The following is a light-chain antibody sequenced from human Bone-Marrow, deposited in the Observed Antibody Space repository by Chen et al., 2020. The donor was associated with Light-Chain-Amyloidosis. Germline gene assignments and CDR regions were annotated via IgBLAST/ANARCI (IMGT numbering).Light chain of an antibody. Sequence: QSALTQPASVSGSPGQSITISCTGTSSAVGGDNQVSWYQQHPDKAPKRMIYEVTNRPSWVPDRFSGSKSDNTASLTISGLQTEDEADYFCSSYTITNTLVFGSGTRVTVL. CDR2: EVT. CDR1: SSAVGGDNQ. J-gene: IGLJ1*01. CDR3: SSYTITNTLV. V-gene: IGLV2-14*01.